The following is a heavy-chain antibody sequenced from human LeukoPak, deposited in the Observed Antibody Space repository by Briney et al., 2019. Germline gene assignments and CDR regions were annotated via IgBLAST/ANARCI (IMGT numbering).Heavy chain of an antibody. CDR3: AREQWLVQWYYYGMDV. CDR1: GGSFGGYY. Sequence: SETLSLTCAVYGGSFGGYYWGWIRQPPGKGLEWIGSIYYSGSTYYNPSLKSRVTISVDTSKNQFSLKLSSVTAADTAVYYCAREQWLVQWYYYGMDVWGQGTTVTVSS. CDR2: IYYSGST. J-gene: IGHJ6*02. V-gene: IGHV4-34*01. D-gene: IGHD6-19*01.